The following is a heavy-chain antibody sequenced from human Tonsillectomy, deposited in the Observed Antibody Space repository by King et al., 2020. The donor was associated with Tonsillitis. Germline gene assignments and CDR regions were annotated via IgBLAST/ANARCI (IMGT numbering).Heavy chain of an antibody. J-gene: IGHJ4*02. Sequence: VQLVESGGGLVQPGGSLRLSCAASGFTFSSYAMSWVRQAPGKGLEWVSAISGSGGSTSSADAVKGRFTISRDTSKNTLYLQMNSLRAEDTAVYYCAKVHSHSSGCLDYWGQGTLVTVSS. V-gene: IGHV3-23*04. CDR1: GFTFSSYA. CDR2: ISGSGGST. D-gene: IGHD6-19*01. CDR3: AKVHSHSSGCLDY.